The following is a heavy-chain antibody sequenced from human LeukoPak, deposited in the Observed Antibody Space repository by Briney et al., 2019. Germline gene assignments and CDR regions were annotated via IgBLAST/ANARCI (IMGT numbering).Heavy chain of an antibody. D-gene: IGHD6-6*01. J-gene: IGHJ4*02. CDR3: ARDLAAARLDF. CDR1: GFTFSNHG. CDR2: IWYDGSQE. Sequence: PGRSLRLSCAASGFTFSNHGMHWVRQAPGKGLEWVANIWYDGSQEYYADTVKGRFTISRDISKNTLYLQMNSLRAEDTAVYYRARDLAAARLDFRGQGTLVTVSS. V-gene: IGHV3-33*01.